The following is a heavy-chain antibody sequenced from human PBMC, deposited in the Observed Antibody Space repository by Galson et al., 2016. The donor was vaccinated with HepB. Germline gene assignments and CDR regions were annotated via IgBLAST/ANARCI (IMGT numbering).Heavy chain of an antibody. V-gene: IGHV1-46*01. CDR2: INPSSGST. CDR3: ARDFGGVAGTSWFDP. D-gene: IGHD6-19*01. CDR1: GYNLSTYY. J-gene: IGHJ5*02. Sequence: SVKVSCKASGYNLSTYYMHWVRQAPGQGFEWMGVINPSSGSTSYAQKFQGRVTMTRETSTTTVYMEVSGLRSDDTAVYYCARDFGGVAGTSWFDPWGQGTLVTVSS.